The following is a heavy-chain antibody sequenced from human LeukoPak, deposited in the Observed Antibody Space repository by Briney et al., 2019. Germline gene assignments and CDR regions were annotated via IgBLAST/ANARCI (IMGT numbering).Heavy chain of an antibody. CDR2: ISAYNGNT. D-gene: IGHD1-1*01. Sequence: ASVKVPCKASGYTFTSYGISWVRQAPGQGLEWMGWISAYNGNTNYAQKLQGRVTMTTDTSTSTAYMELRSLRSDDTAVYYCARGTSYNWNDNTYYYYGMDVWGQGTTVTVSS. V-gene: IGHV1-18*01. J-gene: IGHJ6*02. CDR3: ARGTSYNWNDNTYYYYGMDV. CDR1: GYTFTSYG.